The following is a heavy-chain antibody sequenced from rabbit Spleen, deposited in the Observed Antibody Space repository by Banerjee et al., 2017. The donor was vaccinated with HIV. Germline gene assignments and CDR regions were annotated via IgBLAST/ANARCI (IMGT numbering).Heavy chain of an antibody. CDR3: VRGGSSGWGAEQYIFNL. CDR2: IYTGSSGEA. D-gene: IGHD4-1*01. V-gene: IGHV1S45*01. Sequence: QEQLEESGGDLVKPEGSLTLTCTASGFSFSSSYWMCWVRQAPGKGLEWIGCIYTGSSGEAYYASWAKGRFTISSHKAQNMLYLQLNSLTAADTATYFCVRGGSSGWGAEQYIFNLWGPGTLVTVS. CDR1: GFSFSSSYW. J-gene: IGHJ4*01.